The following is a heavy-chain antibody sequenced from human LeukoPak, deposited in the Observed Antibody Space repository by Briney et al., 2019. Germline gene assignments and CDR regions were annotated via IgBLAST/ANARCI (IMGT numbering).Heavy chain of an antibody. J-gene: IGHJ6*03. Sequence: GGSLRLSCAASGFTVSSNYMSWVRQAPGKGLEWVPVIYSGGSTYYADSVKGRFTISRDNSKNTLYLQMNSLRAEDTAVYYCARGSLDFWSGYSSYYYMDVWGKGTTVTVSS. CDR1: GFTVSSNY. D-gene: IGHD3-3*01. CDR2: IYSGGST. CDR3: ARGSLDFWSGYSSYYYMDV. V-gene: IGHV3-53*01.